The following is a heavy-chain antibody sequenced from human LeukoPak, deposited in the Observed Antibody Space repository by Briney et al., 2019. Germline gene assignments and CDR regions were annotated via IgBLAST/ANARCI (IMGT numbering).Heavy chain of an antibody. CDR3: ASELVIAMDV. CDR2: ISSDASST. D-gene: IGHD2/OR15-2a*01. J-gene: IGHJ6*02. V-gene: IGHV3-74*03. Sequence: GSLRLSRAGSGFTFSSYWMHWVRQAPGQGLVWVARISSDASSTTYADSVKGRFTISRDNRKNTLYLQMNSLRAEDTATYYCASELVIAMDVWGQGTPVTVSS. CDR1: GFTFSSYW.